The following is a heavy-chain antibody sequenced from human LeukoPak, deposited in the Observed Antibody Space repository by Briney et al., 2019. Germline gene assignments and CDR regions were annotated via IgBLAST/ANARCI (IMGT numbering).Heavy chain of an antibody. V-gene: IGHV4-31*03. Sequence: PSQTLSLTCTVSGGSIRSDGYYWSWIRQHPGKGLEWIGYIYYSESTYYNPSLKSRVTISVDTSKNQFSLKLSSVTAADTAVYYCAREPGFDSSGYLNWFDPWGQGTLVTVSS. J-gene: IGHJ5*02. CDR2: IYYSEST. CDR3: AREPGFDSSGYLNWFDP. D-gene: IGHD3-22*01. CDR1: GGSIRSDGYY.